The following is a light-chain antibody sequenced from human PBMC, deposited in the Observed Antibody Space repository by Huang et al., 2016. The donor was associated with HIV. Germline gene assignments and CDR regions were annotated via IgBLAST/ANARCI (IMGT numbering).Light chain of an antibody. V-gene: IGKV3-15*01. CDR1: QIISSN. J-gene: IGKJ4*01. CDR2: DAS. Sequence: EIVMTLSPATLSVSPGDTATLACRASQIISSNLAWYQQKPGQAPRLLIYDASTRATGVPARFSGSGSGTEFTLTISSLQSEDFAVYYCQQYNNWLRTFGGGTKVEIK. CDR3: QQYNNWLRT.